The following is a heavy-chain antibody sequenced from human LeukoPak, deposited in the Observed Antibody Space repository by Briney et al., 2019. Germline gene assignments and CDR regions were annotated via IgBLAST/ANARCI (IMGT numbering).Heavy chain of an antibody. CDR1: DYTFTSYG. J-gene: IGHJ6*03. CDR2: ISAYNGNT. V-gene: IGHV1-18*01. Sequence: ASVKVSCKASDYTFTSYGISWVRQAPGQGLEWMGWISAYNGNTNYAQKLQGRVTMTTDTSTSTAYMELRSLRSDDTAVYYCARFYYYDSSGDYYYYYYMDVWGKGTTVTVSS. D-gene: IGHD3-22*01. CDR3: ARFYYYDSSGDYYYYYYMDV.